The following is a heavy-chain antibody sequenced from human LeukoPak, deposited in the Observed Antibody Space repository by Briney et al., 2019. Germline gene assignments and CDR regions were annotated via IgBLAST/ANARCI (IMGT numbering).Heavy chain of an antibody. V-gene: IGHV4-59*12. CDR3: ATRPARGSGPYYPYFDY. Sequence: PSETLSLTCTVSGGSISGSYWSWIRQPPGKGLEWIGYIYYSGNTNYNPSLKSRVTTSVDTSKTQFSLKLTSVTAADTAVYYCATRPARGSGPYYPYFDYWGQGALVTVSS. CDR1: GGSISGSY. J-gene: IGHJ4*02. D-gene: IGHD3-22*01. CDR2: IYYSGNT.